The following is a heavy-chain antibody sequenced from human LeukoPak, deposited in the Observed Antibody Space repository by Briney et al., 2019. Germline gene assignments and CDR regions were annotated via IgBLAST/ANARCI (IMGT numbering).Heavy chain of an antibody. CDR1: GGSFSGYY. Sequence: SETLSLTCAVYGGSFSGYYWSWIRQPPGKGLEWIGEINHSGSTNYNPSLKSRVTISVDTSKNQFSLKLSSVTAADTAVYYCAYYDFWSGYYSYWGQGTLVTVSS. CDR3: AYYDFWSGYYSY. CDR2: INHSGST. J-gene: IGHJ4*02. V-gene: IGHV4-34*01. D-gene: IGHD3-3*01.